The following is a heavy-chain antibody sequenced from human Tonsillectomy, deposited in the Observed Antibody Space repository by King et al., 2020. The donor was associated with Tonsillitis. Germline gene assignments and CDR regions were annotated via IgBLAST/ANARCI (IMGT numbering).Heavy chain of an antibody. CDR1: GGSISSSSYY. CDR2: IYYSGST. Sequence: QLQESGPGLVKPSETLSLTCSVSGGSISSSSYYWGWIRQPPGKGREWIGTIYYSGSTFYNPSLKSRVTISVETSKNQFSLKLSSVTAADTAVYYCAREQSPVWDYFDMDVWGRGTTVTVSS. V-gene: IGHV4-39*07. D-gene: IGHD2-8*01. J-gene: IGHJ6*02. CDR3: AREQSPVWDYFDMDV.